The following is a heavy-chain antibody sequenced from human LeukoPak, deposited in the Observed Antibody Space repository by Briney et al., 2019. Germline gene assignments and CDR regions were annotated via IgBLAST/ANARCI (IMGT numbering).Heavy chain of an antibody. Sequence: PSETLSLTCAVSGGSISSSNWWSWVRQPPGKGLEWIGEIYHSGSTNYIPSLKSRVTISVDTSKNQFSLKLSSVTAADTAVYYCASMMGCSSNFDYWGPGTLVTVSS. J-gene: IGHJ4*02. CDR1: GGSISSSNW. CDR2: IYHSGST. CDR3: ASMMGCSSNFDY. D-gene: IGHD6-6*01. V-gene: IGHV4-4*02.